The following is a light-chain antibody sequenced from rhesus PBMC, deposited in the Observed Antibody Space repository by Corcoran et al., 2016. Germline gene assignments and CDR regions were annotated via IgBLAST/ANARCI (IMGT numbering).Light chain of an antibody. CDR3: LQSSNWWT. J-gene: IGKJ1*01. CDR1: QCVSSY. V-gene: IGKV3-24*03. Sequence: EIVMTQSPATLALSPGERATLSCRASQCVSSYLAWYQQKPGQAPRLLVYGASSRATGIPDRFSGSGSGTEFTLTISSQGPEGVGVYFCLQSSNWWTFVQGAKVEIK. CDR2: GAS.